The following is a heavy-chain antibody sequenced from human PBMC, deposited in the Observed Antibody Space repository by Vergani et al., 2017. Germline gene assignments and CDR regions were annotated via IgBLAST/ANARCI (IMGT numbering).Heavy chain of an antibody. J-gene: IGHJ6*02. CDR3: AKDGRGVGYDYYYYGMDV. V-gene: IGHV3-30*18. Sequence: QVQLVESGGGVVQPGRSLRLSCAASGFTFSSYGMHWVRQAPGKGLEWLAVISYDGSNKYYADSVKCRFTISRDNSKNTLYLQMNSLRAEDTAVYYCAKDGRGVGYDYYYYGMDVWGQGSTVTVSS. CDR1: GFTFSSYG. D-gene: IGHD6-13*01. CDR2: ISYDGSNK.